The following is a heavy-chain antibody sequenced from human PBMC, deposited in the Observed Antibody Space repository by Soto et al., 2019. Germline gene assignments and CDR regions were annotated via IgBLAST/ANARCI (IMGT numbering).Heavy chain of an antibody. D-gene: IGHD6-13*01. CDR3: AKEPPKIAAAGFNWFDP. CDR2: ISGSGGST. CDR1: GFTFSSYA. V-gene: IGHV3-23*01. Sequence: PGGSLRHSCAASGFTFSSYAMSWVRQAPGKGLEWVSAISGSGGSTYYADSVKGRFTISRDNSKNTLYLQMNSLRAEDTAVYYCAKEPPKIAAAGFNWFDPWGQGTLVTVSS. J-gene: IGHJ5*02.